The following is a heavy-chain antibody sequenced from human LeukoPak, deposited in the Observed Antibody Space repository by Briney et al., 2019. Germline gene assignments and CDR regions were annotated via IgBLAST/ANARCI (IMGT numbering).Heavy chain of an antibody. D-gene: IGHD6-13*01. J-gene: IGHJ5*02. CDR1: GFTVSSNF. V-gene: IGHV3-53*01. CDR3: ARGYSSSWYFWFDP. CDR2: IYGGGST. Sequence: PGGSLRLSCAASGFTVSSNFMAWVRQAPGKGLEWVSVIYGGGSTFYADSVKGRSTISRDNSQNTMYLQMNGLRAEDTAVYYCARGYSSSWYFWFDPWGQGTLVTVSS.